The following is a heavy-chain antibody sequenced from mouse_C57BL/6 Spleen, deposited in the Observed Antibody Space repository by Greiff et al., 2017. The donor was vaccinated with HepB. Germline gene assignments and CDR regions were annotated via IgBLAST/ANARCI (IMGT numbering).Heavy chain of an antibody. D-gene: IGHD2-3*01. Sequence: VQLQQSGADLVKPGASVKVSCKASGYTFTSYWMHWVKQRPGQGLEWIGRIHPSDSDTNYNQKFKGKATLTVDKSSRTAYMQLSSLTSEDSAVSYGAIGGDDGYPGGYPMDYWGQGTSVTVSS. V-gene: IGHV1-74*01. CDR1: GYTFTSYW. CDR3: AIGGDDGYPGGYPMDY. CDR2: IHPSDSDT. J-gene: IGHJ4*01.